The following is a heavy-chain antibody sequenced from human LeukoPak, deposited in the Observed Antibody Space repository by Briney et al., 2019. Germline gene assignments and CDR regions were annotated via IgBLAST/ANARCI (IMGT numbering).Heavy chain of an antibody. CDR1: GFTFSSYW. Sequence: GGSLRLSCAASGFTFSSYWMSWVRQAPGKGLEWVANIKQDGSEKYYVDSVKGRFTISRDNAKNSLYLQMNSLRADDTAVYYCVKDSPPRYSGSPPAYWGQGTLVTVSS. D-gene: IGHD1-26*01. J-gene: IGHJ4*02. CDR2: IKQDGSEK. CDR3: VKDSPPRYSGSPPAY. V-gene: IGHV3-7*03.